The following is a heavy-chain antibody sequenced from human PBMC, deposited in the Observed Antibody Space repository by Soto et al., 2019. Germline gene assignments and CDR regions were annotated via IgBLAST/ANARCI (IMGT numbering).Heavy chain of an antibody. J-gene: IGHJ5*02. CDR1: GYTFTSYG. D-gene: IGHD3-10*01. CDR3: ARVLLWFGELSPSWFDP. V-gene: IGHV1-18*04. CDR2: ISAYNGNT. Sequence: QVQLVQSGAEVKKPGASVKFSCKASGYTFTSYGISWVRQAPGQGLEWMGWISAYNGNTNYAQKLQDRVTMTTDTSTSTAYMELRSLRSDDTAVYYGARVLLWFGELSPSWFDPWGQGTLVTVSS.